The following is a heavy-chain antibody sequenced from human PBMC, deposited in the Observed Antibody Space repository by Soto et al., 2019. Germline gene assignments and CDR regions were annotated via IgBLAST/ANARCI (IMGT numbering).Heavy chain of an antibody. CDR2: ISYDGSNK. V-gene: IGHV3-30-3*01. J-gene: IGHJ4*02. D-gene: IGHD1-26*01. CDR1: GFTFSSYA. CDR3: ARDRGWSYSLDY. Sequence: QVQLVESGGGVVQPGRSLRLSCAASGFTFSSYAMHWVRQAPGKGLEWVAVISYDGSNKYYADSVKGRFTISRDNSKNTLYLQMNSLRAEDTAVYYCARDRGWSYSLDYWGQGTLVTVSS.